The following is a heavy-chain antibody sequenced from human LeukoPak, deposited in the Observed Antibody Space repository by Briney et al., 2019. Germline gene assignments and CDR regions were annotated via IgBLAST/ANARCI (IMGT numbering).Heavy chain of an antibody. Sequence: GGSLRLSCATSGFSFTDYPMNWVRQAPGKGLEWISNIRTTAEGAKYAYCADSVKGRVTISRDDGKNTLYLHMNSLRDGDTAVYYCATDQRYAFDYWGQGILVTVSS. V-gene: IGHV3-48*02. J-gene: IGHJ4*02. CDR2: IRTTAEGAKYA. D-gene: IGHD3-9*01. CDR1: GFSFTDYP. CDR3: ATDQRYAFDY.